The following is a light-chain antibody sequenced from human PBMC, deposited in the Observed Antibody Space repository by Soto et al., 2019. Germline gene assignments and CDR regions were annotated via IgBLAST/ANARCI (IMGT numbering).Light chain of an antibody. V-gene: IGKV1-5*03. CDR3: QQYNNYPLS. J-gene: IGKJ4*01. CDR2: KAS. CDR1: QSISTW. Sequence: DIQMTQSPSTLSASIGDRVTITCRASQSISTWLAWYQQKPGEAPNLLIYKASSLKSGVPSRFSGSGSGTEFTLTISSLQPGDFATYHCQQYNNYPLSFGGGTKVEIK.